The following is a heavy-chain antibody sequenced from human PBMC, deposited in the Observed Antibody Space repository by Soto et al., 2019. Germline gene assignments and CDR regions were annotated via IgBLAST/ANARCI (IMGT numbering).Heavy chain of an antibody. CDR3: ARTGRGGLEGFDY. J-gene: IGHJ4*02. CDR1: GFTFSSYS. Sequence: GGSLRLSCAASGFTFSSYSMNWVRQAPGKGLEWVSSISSSSSYIYYADSVKGRFTISRDNAKNSLYLQMNSLRAEDTAVYYCARTGRGGLEGFDYWGQGTLVTVSS. V-gene: IGHV3-21*01. CDR2: ISSSSSYI. D-gene: IGHD3-3*01.